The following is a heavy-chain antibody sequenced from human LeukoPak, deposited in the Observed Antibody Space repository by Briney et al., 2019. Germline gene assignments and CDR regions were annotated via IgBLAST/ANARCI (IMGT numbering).Heavy chain of an antibody. CDR3: ARVWALTNYYYMDV. CDR1: GYTFTGYY. Sequence: ASVKVSCKASGYTFTGYYMHWVRQAPGQGLEWMGWINPNSGGTNYAQKLQGRVTMTTDTSTSTAYMELRSLRSDDTAVYYCARVWALTNYYYMDVWGKGTTVTVSS. D-gene: IGHD3-16*01. J-gene: IGHJ6*03. CDR2: INPNSGGT. V-gene: IGHV1-2*02.